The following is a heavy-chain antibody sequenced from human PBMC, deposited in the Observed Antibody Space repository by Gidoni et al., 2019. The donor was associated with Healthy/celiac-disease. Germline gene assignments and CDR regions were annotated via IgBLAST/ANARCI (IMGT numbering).Heavy chain of an antibody. V-gene: IGHV3-9*01. CDR1: GFTFDDYA. CDR2: ISWNSGSI. CDR3: AQLGGAAKADGFDY. D-gene: IGHD2-15*01. J-gene: IGHJ4*02. Sequence: EVQLVESGGGLVQPGRSLRLSCAASGFTFDDYAMHWVRQAPGKGLEWVSGISWNSGSIGYADSVKGRFTISRDNAKNSLYLQMNSLRAEDTALYYCAQLGGAAKADGFDYWGQGTLVTVSS.